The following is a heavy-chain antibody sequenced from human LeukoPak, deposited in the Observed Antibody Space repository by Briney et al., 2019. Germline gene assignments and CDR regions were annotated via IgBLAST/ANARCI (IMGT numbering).Heavy chain of an antibody. V-gene: IGHV3-74*01. CDR2: INSDGSST. D-gene: IGHD2-2*01. CDR3: AINGWYCSSTSCYHGDYGMDV. CDR1: GFTFSSYW. J-gene: IGHJ6*04. Sequence: GGSLRLSCAASGFTFSSYWMHWVRQAPGKGLVWVSRINSDGSSTSYADSVKGRFTISRDNAKNTLYLQMNSLRAEDTAVYDCAINGWYCSSTSCYHGDYGMDVWGEGTTVTVSS.